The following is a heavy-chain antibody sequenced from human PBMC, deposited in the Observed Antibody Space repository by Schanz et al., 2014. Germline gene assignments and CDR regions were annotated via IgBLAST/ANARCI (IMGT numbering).Heavy chain of an antibody. J-gene: IGHJ4*02. Sequence: LVESGGGVVQPGRSLRLSCAASGFTFSSYGMHWVRQAPGKGLEWVAVIWYDGSNKDYADSVRGRFTISRDDSKNTLYLQMNSLRPEDTAVYYCAKEDRNHNSDYVYWGQGTLVTVSS. D-gene: IGHD3-22*01. CDR3: AKEDRNHNSDYVY. CDR1: GFTFSSYG. CDR2: IWYDGSNK. V-gene: IGHV3-33*06.